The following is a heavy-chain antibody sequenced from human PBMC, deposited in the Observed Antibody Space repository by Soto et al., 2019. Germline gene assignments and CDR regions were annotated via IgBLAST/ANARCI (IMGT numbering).Heavy chain of an antibody. CDR3: ARFGWFGELNWFDP. J-gene: IGHJ5*02. Sequence: PSETLSLTCTVSGGSISSYYWSWIRQPPGKGLEWIGYIYYSGSTNYNPSLKSRVTISVDTSKNQFSLKLSSVTAADTAVYYCARFGWFGELNWFDPWGQGTLVTVSS. D-gene: IGHD3-10*01. CDR2: IYYSGST. V-gene: IGHV4-59*01. CDR1: GGSISSYY.